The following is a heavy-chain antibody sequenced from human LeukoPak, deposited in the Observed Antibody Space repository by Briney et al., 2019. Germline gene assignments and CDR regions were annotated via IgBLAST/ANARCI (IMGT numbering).Heavy chain of an antibody. Sequence: SETLSLTCTVSGGSISSGSYYWSWIRQPAGKGLEWIGRIYTSGSTNYNPSLKSRVTISVDTSKNQFSLKLSSVTAADTAVYYCARGIDCSSTSCYLYYYYYYMDVWGKGTTVTVSS. CDR2: IYTSGST. V-gene: IGHV4-61*02. CDR3: ARGIDCSSTSCYLYYYYYYMDV. J-gene: IGHJ6*03. D-gene: IGHD2-2*01. CDR1: GGSISSGSYY.